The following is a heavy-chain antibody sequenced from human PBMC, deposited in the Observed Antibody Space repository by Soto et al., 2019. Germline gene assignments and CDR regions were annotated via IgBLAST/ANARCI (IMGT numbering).Heavy chain of an antibody. CDR1: GFTFSGYG. CDR3: ARGVGNYYNTMDV. J-gene: IGHJ6*02. Sequence: PGGSLRLSCAASGFTFSGYGMHWVRQAPGKGLEWVALIWYDATDKYYGDSLKGRFTISRDNSMDTLYLQMNGLRVEDTAVYYCARGVGNYYNTMDVWGQGTTVTVLL. V-gene: IGHV3-33*01. D-gene: IGHD1-26*01. CDR2: IWYDATDK.